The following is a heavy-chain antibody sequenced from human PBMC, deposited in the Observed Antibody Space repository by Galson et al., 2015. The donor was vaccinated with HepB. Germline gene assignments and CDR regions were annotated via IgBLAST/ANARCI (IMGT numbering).Heavy chain of an antibody. Sequence: SLRLSCAASGFTFSSYSMNWVRQAPGKGLEWVSSISSSSSYIYYADSVKGRFTISRDNAKNSLYLQMNSLRAEDTAVYYCARGRIAAAGPFDYWGQGTLVTVSS. CDR2: ISSSSSYI. CDR1: GFTFSSYS. J-gene: IGHJ4*02. CDR3: ARGRIAAAGPFDY. V-gene: IGHV3-21*01. D-gene: IGHD6-13*01.